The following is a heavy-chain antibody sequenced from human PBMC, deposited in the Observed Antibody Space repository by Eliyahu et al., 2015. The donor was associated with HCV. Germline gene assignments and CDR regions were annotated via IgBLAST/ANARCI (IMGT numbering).Heavy chain of an antibody. Sequence: VVQPGRSLRLSCTASGFTFSTYAMHWVRQAPGKGLEWVAVVSYDGSNNYYADSVKGRFSISRDNSKNTLYLQMNSLRPEDTADYYCTRDRDCSSTSCYNTFDIWGQGTMVTVSS. CDR3: TRDRDCSSTSCYNTFDI. J-gene: IGHJ3*02. CDR2: VSYDGSNN. V-gene: IGHV3-30*04. CDR1: GFTFSTYA. D-gene: IGHD2-2*02.